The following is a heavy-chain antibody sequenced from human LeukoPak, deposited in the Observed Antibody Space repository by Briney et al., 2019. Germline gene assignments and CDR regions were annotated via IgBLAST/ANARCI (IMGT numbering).Heavy chain of an antibody. CDR3: ARRLTQYDCFDP. Sequence: SQTLSLTCAISGDSVSSNSVTWNWIRQSPSRGLEWLGRTYCRSTWYNDYAVSVRGRITVNPDTSKNQFSLHLNSVTPEDTAVYYCARRLTQYDCFDPWGQGILVTVSS. J-gene: IGHJ5*02. D-gene: IGHD2-2*01. CDR2: TYCRSTWYN. V-gene: IGHV6-1*01. CDR1: GDSVSSNSVT.